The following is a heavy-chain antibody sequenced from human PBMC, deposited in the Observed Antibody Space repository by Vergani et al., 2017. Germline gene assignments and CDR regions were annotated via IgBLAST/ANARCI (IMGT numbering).Heavy chain of an antibody. CDR2: MYHSGST. D-gene: IGHD3-10*01. Sequence: QVRLQESGPGLVKPLETLSLPCSVPGGSLSGYYWSWIRQPPGKELEWVGYMYHSGSTNYNPSLETRVTISGDTSKNPFSLKMNSVTAADTAVYYCGRVADVYGLGSRLLDLWGQGSLVTVSS. CDR1: GGSLSGYY. J-gene: IGHJ5*02. V-gene: IGHV4-59*01. CDR3: GRVADVYGLGSRLLDL.